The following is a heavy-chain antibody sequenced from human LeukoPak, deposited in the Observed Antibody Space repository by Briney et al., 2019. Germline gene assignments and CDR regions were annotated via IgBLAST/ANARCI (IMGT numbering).Heavy chain of an antibody. J-gene: IGHJ4*02. CDR1: GGSISSSSYY. Sequence: SETLSLTCTVSGGSISSSSYYWGWIRQPPGKGLEWIGSIYYSGSTYYNPSLKSRVTISVDTSKNQFSLKLSSVTAADTAVYYCARAALRTPLTYFDYWGQGTLVTVSS. V-gene: IGHV4-39*07. CDR2: IYYSGST. D-gene: IGHD5-12*01. CDR3: ARAALRTPLTYFDY.